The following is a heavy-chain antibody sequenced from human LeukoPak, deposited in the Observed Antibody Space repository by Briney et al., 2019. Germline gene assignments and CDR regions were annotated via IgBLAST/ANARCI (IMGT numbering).Heavy chain of an antibody. CDR1: GFTFDDYA. D-gene: IGHD6-19*01. J-gene: IGHJ4*02. CDR2: ISWNSGSI. CDR3: AKDIEGNIGGWHEYFDY. Sequence: GRSLRLSCAASGFTFDDYAMHWVRQAPGKGLEWVSGISWNSGSIGYADSVKGRFTISRDNAKNSLYLQMNSLRAEDTALYYCAKDIEGNIGGWHEYFDYWGQGTLVTVSS. V-gene: IGHV3-9*01.